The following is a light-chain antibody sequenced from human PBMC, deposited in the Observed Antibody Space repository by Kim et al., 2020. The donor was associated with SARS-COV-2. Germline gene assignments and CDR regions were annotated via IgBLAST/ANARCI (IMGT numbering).Light chain of an antibody. CDR1: QSVTTF. CDR3: QQRSNWPRT. J-gene: IGKJ1*01. Sequence: LSQGESATLSCRASQSVTTFLAWYQQKPGQPPRLLIYDACNRPPGIPARFSGSGSGTDFTLTISSLEPEDFAVYYCQQRSNWPRTFGQGTKVDIK. CDR2: DAC. V-gene: IGKV3-11*01.